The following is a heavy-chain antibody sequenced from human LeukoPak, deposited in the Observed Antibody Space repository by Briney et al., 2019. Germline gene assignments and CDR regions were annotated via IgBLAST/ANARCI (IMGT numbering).Heavy chain of an antibody. Sequence: SGGSLRLSCAASGFTFSSYAMSWVRQAPGKGLEWVSAISGSGGSTYYADSVKGRFTISRDNAKNTLYLQMNSLRVEDTAVYYCVCLGLGGLSLDWGQGTLVTVSS. J-gene: IGHJ4*02. V-gene: IGHV3-23*01. D-gene: IGHD3-16*01. CDR3: VCLGLGGLSLD. CDR1: GFTFSSYA. CDR2: ISGSGGST.